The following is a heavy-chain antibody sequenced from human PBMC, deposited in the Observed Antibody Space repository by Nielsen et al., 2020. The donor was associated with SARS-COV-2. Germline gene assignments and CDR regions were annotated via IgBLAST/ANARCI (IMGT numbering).Heavy chain of an antibody. D-gene: IGHD3-16*01. V-gene: IGHV3-23*01. Sequence: GESLKISCAASGFTFSSYTLSWVRQAPGKGLEWVAGISGSGGTTDYADSAKGRFTISRDNAKNTLYLQMNSLRAEDTAVYYCVRGLQVPNGLAHRWGQGTLVTVSS. J-gene: IGHJ4*02. CDR2: ISGSGGTT. CDR3: VRGLQVPNGLAHR. CDR1: GFTFSSYT.